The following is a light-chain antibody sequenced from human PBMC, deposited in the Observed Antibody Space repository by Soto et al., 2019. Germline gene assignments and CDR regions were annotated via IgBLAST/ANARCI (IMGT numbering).Light chain of an antibody. CDR3: SSYTTSSTLI. CDR2: EVS. Sequence: QSALTQPASVSGSPGQSITISCTGTSSDVGAYNYVSWYQQHPGNAPKLMISEVSDRPSGVSNRFSGSKSGNTASLTISGLQAEDEADYYCSSYTTSSTLIFGGGTKLTVL. V-gene: IGLV2-14*01. CDR1: SSDVGAYNY. J-gene: IGLJ2*01.